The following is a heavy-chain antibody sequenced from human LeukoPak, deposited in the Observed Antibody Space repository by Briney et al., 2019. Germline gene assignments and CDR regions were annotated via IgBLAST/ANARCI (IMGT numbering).Heavy chain of an antibody. Sequence: GGSLRLSCAASGVTFSNDGMDWVRQAPGRGLEWVSSISASSSYIYYSDSVKGRFTISRDNAKNSLYLQMDSLRAEDTAVYYCARERPCGASSCVAYYFDSWGQGTLVTVSS. CDR2: ISASSSYI. CDR1: GVTFSNDG. V-gene: IGHV3-21*01. D-gene: IGHD2-2*01. CDR3: ARERPCGASSCVAYYFDS. J-gene: IGHJ4*02.